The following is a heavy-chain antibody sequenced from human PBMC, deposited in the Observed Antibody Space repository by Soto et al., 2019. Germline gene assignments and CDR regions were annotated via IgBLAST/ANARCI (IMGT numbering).Heavy chain of an antibody. CDR1: GDSISSGDYY. Sequence: QVQLQESGPGLVRPSQTLSLTCTVSGDSISSGDYYWSWIRQPPGKGLEWIGLIYYSGSTHYNPSLKSRLIISVNTSKNQFSLKLTSATAADTAVYYCARDLKRYSSSPVPLEYWGQGTLVTVSS. CDR2: IYYSGST. J-gene: IGHJ4*02. CDR3: ARDLKRYSSSPVPLEY. D-gene: IGHD6-6*01. V-gene: IGHV4-30-4*01.